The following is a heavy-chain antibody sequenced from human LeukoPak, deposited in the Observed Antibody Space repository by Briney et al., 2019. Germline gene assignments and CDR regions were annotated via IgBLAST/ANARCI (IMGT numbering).Heavy chain of an antibody. D-gene: IGHD3-22*01. CDR2: ISASGGST. J-gene: IGHJ4*02. V-gene: IGHV3-23*01. Sequence: GGSLRLSCAASGFTFSSYALSWVRQAPGTGLEWVSAISASGGSTFYTDSVKGRFTISRDNAKNSLYLQMNSLRAEDTAVYYCARVSYYYDSSGYPAIDYWGQGTLVTVSS. CDR1: GFTFSSYA. CDR3: ARVSYYYDSSGYPAIDY.